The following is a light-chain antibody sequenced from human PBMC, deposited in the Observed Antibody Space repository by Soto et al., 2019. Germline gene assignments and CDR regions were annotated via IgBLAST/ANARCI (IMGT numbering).Light chain of an antibody. CDR2: DTS. Sequence: EIVLTQSPATRSLSPGERATLSCRASQSVSSYLAWYQQKPGQAPRLLIYDTSNRATGIPARFTGSGSGTDFTLTISSLEPEDFAVYYCQQRSNWPPPTFGGGTKVDIK. CDR1: QSVSSY. CDR3: QQRSNWPPPT. V-gene: IGKV3-11*01. J-gene: IGKJ4*01.